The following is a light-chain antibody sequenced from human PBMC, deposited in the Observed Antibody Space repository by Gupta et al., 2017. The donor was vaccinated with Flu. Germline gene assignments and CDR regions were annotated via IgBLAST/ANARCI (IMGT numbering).Light chain of an antibody. J-gene: IGLJ3*02. CDR1: SSNIENNY. CDR2: ESN. CDR3: GTWDSSLSAWV. Sequence: KVTISCSGSSSNIENNYVSWYQQLPGTAPKLLIYESNKRPSGIPDRVSGSKSDTSATLGITGLQTGDEADYYCGTWDSSLSAWVFGGGTKLTVL. V-gene: IGLV1-51*02.